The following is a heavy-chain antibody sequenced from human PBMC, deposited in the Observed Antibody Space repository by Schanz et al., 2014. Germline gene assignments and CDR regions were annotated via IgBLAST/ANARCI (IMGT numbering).Heavy chain of an antibody. CDR1: GFTFSSYV. D-gene: IGHD3-16*01. CDR2: IGRRGQVI. J-gene: IGHJ3*02. V-gene: IGHV3-21*02. Sequence: EVRLVESGGALVQPGGSLRLSCAASGFTFSSYVMNWVRQAPGKGPEWVACIGRRGQVIYYADSMEGRFTISRDNAQNSLFLQMNSLRVEDTAVYYCARSYHDDDDYTRALDMWGQGTMVTVSS. CDR3: ARSYHDDDDYTRALDM.